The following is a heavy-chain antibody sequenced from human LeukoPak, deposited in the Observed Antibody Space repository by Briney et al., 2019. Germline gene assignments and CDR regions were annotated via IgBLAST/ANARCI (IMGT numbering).Heavy chain of an antibody. D-gene: IGHD2-2*02. Sequence: SETLSLTCAVYGGSFSGYYWSWIRQPPGKGLEWVGRIYTSGSTNYNPSLKSRVTMSVDTSKNQFSLKLSSVTAADTAVYYCARGGLYQLLYLFDYWGQGTLVTVSS. CDR1: GGSFSGYY. CDR3: ARGGLYQLLYLFDY. V-gene: IGHV4-59*10. CDR2: IYTSGST. J-gene: IGHJ4*02.